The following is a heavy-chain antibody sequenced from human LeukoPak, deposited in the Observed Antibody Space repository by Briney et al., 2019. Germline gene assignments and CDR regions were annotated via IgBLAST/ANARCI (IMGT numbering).Heavy chain of an antibody. CDR3: ARDLKQDY. CDR1: GYTFTGYY. J-gene: IGHJ4*02. V-gene: IGHV1-2*02. Sequence: ASVKVSCKASGYTFTGYYLHWVRQAPGQRLEWIGWINPNSGGTSYAHKFQGRVTVTRETSISTAYMELSRLRSDDTAVYYCARDLKQDYGGQGTLVTVSS. CDR2: INPNSGGT.